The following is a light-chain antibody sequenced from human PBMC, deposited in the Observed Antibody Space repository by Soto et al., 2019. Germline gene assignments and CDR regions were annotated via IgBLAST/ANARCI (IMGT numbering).Light chain of an antibody. CDR2: NNN. V-gene: IGLV1-44*01. CDR1: SSNIGSGT. CDR3: AAWDVSLNGLYV. J-gene: IGLJ1*01. Sequence: QSVLTQPPSASGTPGQRVTISCCGSSSNIGSGTVNWYQQLPGTAPKLLIYNNNQWPSGVPDRFSGSKSGTSASLAISGLQSEDDADYYCAAWDVSLNGLYVFGTGTKLTVL.